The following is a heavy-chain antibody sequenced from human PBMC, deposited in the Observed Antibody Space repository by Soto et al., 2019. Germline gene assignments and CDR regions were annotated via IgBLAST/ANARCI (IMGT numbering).Heavy chain of an antibody. Sequence: GGSLRLSCTAPGFTFGDDAMSWFRQAPGKGLEWVGFIRSKAYGGTTEYAASVKGRFTISIDDSKSIDYLQMNSLKNEDTAVYYCTRGWLYSYSGMDVWGQGHTVIVRS. CDR3: TRGWLYSYSGMDV. J-gene: IGHJ6*01. CDR1: GFTFGDDA. V-gene: IGHV3-49*03. CDR2: IRSKAYGGTT. D-gene: IGHD3-9*01.